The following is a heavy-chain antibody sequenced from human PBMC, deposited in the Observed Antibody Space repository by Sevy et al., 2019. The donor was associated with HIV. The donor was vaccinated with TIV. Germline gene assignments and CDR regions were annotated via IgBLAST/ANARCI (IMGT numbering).Heavy chain of an antibody. CDR1: GFTFDDYA. Sequence: GGSPRLSCAASGFTFDDYAMHWVRQAPGKGLEWVSGISWNSGSIGYADSVKGRFTISRDNAKNSLYLQMNSLRAEDTALYYCAKDGRYGRYYDSSGYYYVDYWGQGTLVTVSS. V-gene: IGHV3-9*01. CDR2: ISWNSGSI. D-gene: IGHD3-22*01. J-gene: IGHJ4*02. CDR3: AKDGRYGRYYDSSGYYYVDY.